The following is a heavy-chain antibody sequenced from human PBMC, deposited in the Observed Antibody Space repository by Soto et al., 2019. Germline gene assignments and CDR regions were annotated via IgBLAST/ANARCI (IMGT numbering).Heavy chain of an antibody. CDR2: IYYSGST. J-gene: IGHJ4*02. CDR1: GGSISSSSYY. CDR3: ARLHYDFWSGYYSYFDY. V-gene: IGHV4-39*01. Sequence: SETLSLTCTVSGGSISSSSYYWGWIRQPPGKGLEWIGSIYYSGSTYYNPSLKSRVTISVDTSKNQFSLKLSSVTAADTAVYYCARLHYDFWSGYYSYFDYWGQGTLVTVSS. D-gene: IGHD3-3*01.